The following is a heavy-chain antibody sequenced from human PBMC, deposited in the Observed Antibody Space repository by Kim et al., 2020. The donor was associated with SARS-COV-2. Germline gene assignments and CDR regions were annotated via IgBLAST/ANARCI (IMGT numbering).Heavy chain of an antibody. D-gene: IGHD2-15*01. CDR2: ISAYNGNT. J-gene: IGHJ3*02. CDR3: ASVTRTGWLPYCSGGSCYGYDDAFDI. CDR1: GYTFTSYG. Sequence: ASVKVSCKASGYTFTSYGISWVRQAPGQGLEWMGWISAYNGNTNYAQKLQGRVTMTTDTSTSTAYMELRSLRSDDTAVYYCASVTRTGWLPYCSGGSCYGYDDAFDIWGQGTMVTVSS. V-gene: IGHV1-18*01.